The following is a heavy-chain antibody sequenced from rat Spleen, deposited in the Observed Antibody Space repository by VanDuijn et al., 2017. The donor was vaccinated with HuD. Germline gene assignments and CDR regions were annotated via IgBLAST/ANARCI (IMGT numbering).Heavy chain of an antibody. CDR3: SREGPSYRVSYAHVVFAY. Sequence: EVQLVESGGGLVQPGRSLKLSCVASGFTFNNYWMTWIRQAPGKGLEWVASITNTGGSTYYPDSVKGRFTISRDNAKSTLYLQMNSLRSEDTATYYCSREGPSYRVSYAHVVFAYWGQGTLVTVSS. J-gene: IGHJ3*01. D-gene: IGHD1-12*01. V-gene: IGHV5-31*01. CDR2: ITNTGGST. CDR1: GFTFNNYW.